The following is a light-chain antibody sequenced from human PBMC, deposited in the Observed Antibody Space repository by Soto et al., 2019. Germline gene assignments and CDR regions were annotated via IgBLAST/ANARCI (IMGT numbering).Light chain of an antibody. J-gene: IGKJ1*01. CDR2: GAS. Sequence: EVVLTQSPATLSVSPGERATLSCRASQSLSSNLAWYQKKPGRAPRLLIYGASTRATGIPARFSGGGSGTEFTLTISSLQSEDFAVYYCQQYNDWPKTFGPGTKVEVK. CDR1: QSLSSN. CDR3: QQYNDWPKT. V-gene: IGKV3-15*01.